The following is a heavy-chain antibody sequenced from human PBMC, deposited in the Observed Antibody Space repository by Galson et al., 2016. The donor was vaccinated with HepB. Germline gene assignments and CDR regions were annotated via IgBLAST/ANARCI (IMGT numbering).Heavy chain of an antibody. CDR2: ITPIFGTA. V-gene: IGHV1-69*13. CDR3: ARPGTAVARRSVNAFDI. D-gene: IGHD6-19*01. Sequence: SVKVSCKASGYTFSSYYMHWVRQAPGQGLEWMGGITPIFGTANYAQEFQGRVTITADEATSTVYMELRSLSAEDTAVYYCARPGTAVARRSVNAFDIWGQGTMVTVSA. J-gene: IGHJ3*02. CDR1: GYTFSSYY.